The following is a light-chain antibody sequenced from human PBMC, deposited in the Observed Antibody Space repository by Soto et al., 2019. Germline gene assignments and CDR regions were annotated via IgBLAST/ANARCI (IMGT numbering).Light chain of an antibody. CDR2: GAS. CDR3: QQYGSSPQT. Sequence: DIVLTQSPATLSSSLGERVTLSCRASQSVSSSFLAWHQQKPGQAHMLLIYGASSRASGLPDRFSGSGSGTEFTLTISRLEPDDFAVYYCQQYGSSPQTFGPGTKVDIK. J-gene: IGKJ3*01. CDR1: QSVSSSF. V-gene: IGKV3-20*01.